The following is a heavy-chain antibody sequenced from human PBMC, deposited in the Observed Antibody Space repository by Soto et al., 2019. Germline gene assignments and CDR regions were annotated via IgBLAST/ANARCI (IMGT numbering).Heavy chain of an antibody. D-gene: IGHD3-9*01. V-gene: IGHV4-39*01. CDR3: ARLEGLATISYYFDF. CDR1: EESPKPEKYY. Sequence: SQKLSLPYSVSEESPKPEKYYVGRIRHQPGKGVEWIGSIYYRGNAYYNPSLQTRVTISLDKSRSQFSLKLNSVTAADSVVYFCARLEGLATISYYFDFWGPGALVTVSS. J-gene: IGHJ4*02. CDR2: IYYRGNA.